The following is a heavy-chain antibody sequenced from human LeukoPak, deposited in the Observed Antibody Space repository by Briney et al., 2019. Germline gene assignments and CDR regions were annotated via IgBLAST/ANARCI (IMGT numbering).Heavy chain of an antibody. CDR1: GGSISTYY. Sequence: SETLSLTCTVSGGSISTYYWSWIRQPPGKGLEWIGYIYNSGSTNYNPSLKSRVTISVDTSKNQFSLKLSSVTAADTAVYYCARGGIHFDYWGQGTLVTVSS. CDR3: ARGGIHFDY. J-gene: IGHJ4*02. D-gene: IGHD1-14*01. CDR2: IYNSGST. V-gene: IGHV4-59*01.